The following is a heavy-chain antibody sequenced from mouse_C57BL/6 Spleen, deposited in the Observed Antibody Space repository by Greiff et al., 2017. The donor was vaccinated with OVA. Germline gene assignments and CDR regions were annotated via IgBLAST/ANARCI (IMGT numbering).Heavy chain of an antibody. CDR3: ASNYEGAMDY. Sequence: EVKLVESGGGLVKPGGSLKLSCAASGFTFSDYGMHWVRQAPEKGLEWVAYISSGSSTIYYADTVKGRFTISRDNAKNTLFLQMTSLRSEDTAMYYCASNYEGAMDYWGQGTSVTVSS. D-gene: IGHD2-4*01. CDR1: GFTFSDYG. CDR2: ISSGSSTI. V-gene: IGHV5-17*01. J-gene: IGHJ4*01.